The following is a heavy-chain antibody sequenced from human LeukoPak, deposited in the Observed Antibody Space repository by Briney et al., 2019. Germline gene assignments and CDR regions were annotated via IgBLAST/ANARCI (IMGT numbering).Heavy chain of an antibody. CDR2: ISGSGGST. D-gene: IGHD2-15*01. J-gene: IGHJ4*02. CDR1: GFAFSSYE. CDR3: AKDRDIVVVVAADFDY. V-gene: IGHV3-23*01. Sequence: TGGSLRLSCAASGFAFSSYEMNWVRQAPGKGLEWASAISGSGGSTYYADSVKGRFTISRDNSKNTLYLQMNSLRAEDTAVYYCAKDRDIVVVVAADFDYWGQGTLVTVSS.